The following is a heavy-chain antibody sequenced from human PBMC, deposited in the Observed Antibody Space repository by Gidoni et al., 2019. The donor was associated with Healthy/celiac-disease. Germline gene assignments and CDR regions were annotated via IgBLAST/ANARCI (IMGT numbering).Heavy chain of an antibody. CDR3: ARKVYGNWYFDL. D-gene: IGHD4-17*01. V-gene: IGHV3-13*01. CDR1: GFTFSSYD. CDR2: IGTAGDT. Sequence: EVQLVESGGGLVQPGGSLRPSCAASGFTFSSYDMHWVRQATGKGLEWVSAIGTAGDTYYPGSVKGRFTISRENAKNSLYLQMNSLRAGVTAVYYCARKVYGNWYFDLWGRGTLVTVSS. J-gene: IGHJ2*01.